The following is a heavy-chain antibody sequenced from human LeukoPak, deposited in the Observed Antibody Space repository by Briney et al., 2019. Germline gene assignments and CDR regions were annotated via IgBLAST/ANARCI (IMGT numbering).Heavy chain of an antibody. J-gene: IGHJ5*02. CDR3: AAFEAVAATWFDP. D-gene: IGHD6-19*01. CDR1: GFSFSSYS. CDR2: ISSESAHI. V-gene: IGHV3-21*01. Sequence: PGGSLRLSCAASGFSFSSYSMNWVRQAPGKGLEWVSSISSESAHIVYADSVKGRFTISRDNAENTLYLQMNTLRTEDTAMYYCAAFEAVAATWFDPWGQGTLATVSS.